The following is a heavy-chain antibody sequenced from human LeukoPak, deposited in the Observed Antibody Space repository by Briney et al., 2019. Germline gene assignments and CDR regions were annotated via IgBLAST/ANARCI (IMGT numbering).Heavy chain of an antibody. V-gene: IGHV3-11*04. D-gene: IGHD1-1*01. CDR2: ISYTGRTI. Sequence: GGSLRLSCAASGIVFSDYYMTWVRQAPGKGLESISYISYTGRTIHYADSVKGRFTISRDNAQKPLYLQMNSLRADDTAVYYCARRTSLTGIIDLWGQGTVVSVSS. J-gene: IGHJ5*02. CDR3: ARRTSLTGIIDL. CDR1: GIVFSDYY.